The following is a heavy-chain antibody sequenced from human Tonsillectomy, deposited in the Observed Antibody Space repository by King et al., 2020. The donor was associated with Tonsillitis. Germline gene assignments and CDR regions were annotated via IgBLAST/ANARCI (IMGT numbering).Heavy chain of an antibody. D-gene: IGHD3-10*01. J-gene: IGHJ3*02. CDR2: IGYDGRDK. CDR3: AREGIDAFDI. V-gene: IGHV3-30*02. Sequence: VQLVETGGGVVQPGGSLRLSCAASGFTFSRYGMHWVRQAPGKGLEWVAFIGYDGRDKYYADSVKGRFTISRDNSKNTLYLQMKSLRAEDTDVYYCAREGIDAFDIWGHGTMVTVSS. CDR1: GFTFSRYG.